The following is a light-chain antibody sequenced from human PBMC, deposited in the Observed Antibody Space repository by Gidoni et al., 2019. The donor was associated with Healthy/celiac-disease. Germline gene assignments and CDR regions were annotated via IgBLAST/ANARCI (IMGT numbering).Light chain of an antibody. V-gene: IGLV1-47*01. CDR3: AAWDDSLSGVV. CDR2: RNN. Sequence: QSVLTQPPSASGTPGQRVTISCSGSSSNTGSKYVYWYQQLPGTAPKLLIYRNNQRPSGVPDRVSGSKSGTSASLAISGRRSEDEADYYCAAWDDSLSGVVFGGGTKLTVL. J-gene: IGLJ2*01. CDR1: SSNTGSKY.